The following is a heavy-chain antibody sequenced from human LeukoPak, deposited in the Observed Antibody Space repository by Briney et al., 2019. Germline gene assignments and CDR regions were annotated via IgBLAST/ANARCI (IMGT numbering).Heavy chain of an antibody. V-gene: IGHV3-23*01. CDR2: ISGNGGVT. Sequence: GGSLRLSCAASGFTFSSYAMSWVRQAPGKGLEWVSTISGNGGVTYHADSVKGRFTLSRDNSNNALYLQMNSLRAEDTAIYYCAKGRKSSSIGDMDVWGKGTTVTVSS. J-gene: IGHJ6*03. CDR1: GFTFSSYA. CDR3: AKGRKSSSIGDMDV. D-gene: IGHD2-2*01.